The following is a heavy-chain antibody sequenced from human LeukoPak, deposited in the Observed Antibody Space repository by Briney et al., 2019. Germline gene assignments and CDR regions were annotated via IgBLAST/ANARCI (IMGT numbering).Heavy chain of an antibody. CDR2: ISGSGGST. V-gene: IGHV3-23*01. CDR1: GFTFNNYW. J-gene: IGHJ3*02. CDR3: AKSNLDYDILTGYYKGGAFDI. Sequence: GGSLRLSCAASGFTFNNYWMTWVRQAPGKGLEWVSAISGSGGSTYYADSVKGRFTISRDNSKNTLYLQMNSLRTEDTAVYYCAKSNLDYDILTGYYKGGAFDIWGQGTMVTVSS. D-gene: IGHD3-9*01.